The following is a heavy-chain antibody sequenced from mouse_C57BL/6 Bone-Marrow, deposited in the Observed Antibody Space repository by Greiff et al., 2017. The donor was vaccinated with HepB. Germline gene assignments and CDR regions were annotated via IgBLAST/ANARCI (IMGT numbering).Heavy chain of an antibody. J-gene: IGHJ2*01. V-gene: IGHV1-82*01. D-gene: IGHD1-1*01. CDR1: GYSFSSSW. CDR2: IYPGDGDT. Sequence: QVQLQQSGPELVKPGASVKISCKASGYSFSSSWMNWVKQRPGKGLEWIGRIYPGDGDTNYNGKFKGKATLTADKSSSTAYMQLSSLTSEGSAVYFCARQDCYGSLSYFDYWGQGTTVTVAS. CDR3: ARQDCYGSLSYFDY.